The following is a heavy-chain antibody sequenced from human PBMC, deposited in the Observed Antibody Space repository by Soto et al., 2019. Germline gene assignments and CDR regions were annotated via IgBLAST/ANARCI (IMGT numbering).Heavy chain of an antibody. CDR2: ISAYNGNT. V-gene: IGHV1-18*01. Sequence: ASVKVSCKASGYTFASYAISWLRQAHGQGLEWMGWISAYNGNTNYAQKLQGRVTMTTDTSTSTAYMELRSLRSDDTAVYYCARDPPPPDYWGQGTLVTVSS. CDR1: GYTFASYA. J-gene: IGHJ4*02. CDR3: ARDPPPPDY.